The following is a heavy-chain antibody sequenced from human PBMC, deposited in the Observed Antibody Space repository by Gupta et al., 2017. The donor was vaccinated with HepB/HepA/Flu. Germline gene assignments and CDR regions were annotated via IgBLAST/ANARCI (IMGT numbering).Heavy chain of an antibody. J-gene: IGHJ6*03. CDR3: TTDRWFGEHYYYYMDV. D-gene: IGHD3-10*01. CDR2: IKSKTDGGTT. V-gene: IGHV3-15*01. Sequence: EVQLVESGGGVVKSGGSLRLSCAASGFTFSNAWMSWVLQATGKGLEWVGRIKSKTDGGTTDYAAPVKGRFTISRDDSKNTLYLQMNSLKTEETAVYYCTTDRWFGEHYYYYMDVWGKGTTVNVSS. CDR1: GFTFSNAW.